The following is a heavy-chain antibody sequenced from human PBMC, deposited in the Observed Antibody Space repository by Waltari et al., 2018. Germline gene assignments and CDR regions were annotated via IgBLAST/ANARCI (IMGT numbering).Heavy chain of an antibody. J-gene: IGHJ4*02. D-gene: IGHD2-15*01. Sequence: EVQLVESGGGLVKPGGSLRLSCEVSGFPFSAYSMNWVRQAPGKGLEGVSSISSSSSDIYYADLGKGRFTISRDNAKNSPFLQMNSLRAEDTAVYYCARDPRYCSGGSCYVWGQGTLVTVSS. V-gene: IGHV3-21*01. CDR2: ISSSSSDI. CDR3: ARDPRYCSGGSCYV. CDR1: GFPFSAYS.